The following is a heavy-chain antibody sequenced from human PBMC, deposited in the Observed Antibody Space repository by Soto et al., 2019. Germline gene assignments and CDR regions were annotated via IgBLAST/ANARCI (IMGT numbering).Heavy chain of an antibody. Sequence: EVQLLESGGGLVQPGGSLRLSCAASGFTFSSYAMSWVRQAPGKGLEWVSAISGSGGSTYYADSVKVRFTISRDNSKHTLYLQMNSLRAEDTAVYYCAKGRDRYYDSSGYFDYWGQGTLVTVSS. D-gene: IGHD3-22*01. CDR1: GFTFSSYA. V-gene: IGHV3-23*01. CDR2: ISGSGGST. CDR3: AKGRDRYYDSSGYFDY. J-gene: IGHJ4*02.